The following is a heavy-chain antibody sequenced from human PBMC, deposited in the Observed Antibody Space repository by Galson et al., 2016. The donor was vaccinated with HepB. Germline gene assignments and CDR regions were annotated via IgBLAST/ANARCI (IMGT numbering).Heavy chain of an antibody. CDR3: ARRAAAGNFGY. V-gene: IGHV4-39*07. CDR1: GGSISSSTYY. CDR2: IYYSGST. D-gene: IGHD6-13*01. Sequence: LSLTCTVSGGSISSSTYYWGWIRQPPGKGLEWIGSIYYSGSTYYNPSLKSRVTISVDTSKNQFSLKLSSVTAADTAVYYCARRAAAGNFGYWGQGTLVTVSS. J-gene: IGHJ4*02.